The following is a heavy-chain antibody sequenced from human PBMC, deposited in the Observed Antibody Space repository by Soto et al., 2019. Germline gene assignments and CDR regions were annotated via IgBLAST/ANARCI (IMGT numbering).Heavy chain of an antibody. CDR2: INHSGST. Sequence: PSETLSLTCAVYGGSFSGYYWSWIRQPPGKGLEWIGEINHSGSTNYNPSLKSRVTISVDTSRNQFSLKLTSLTAADTALYYCARHEPSDLAESWFDPWGQGTLVTVSS. CDR1: GGSFSGYY. J-gene: IGHJ5*02. CDR3: ARHEPSDLAESWFDP. D-gene: IGHD2-21*01. V-gene: IGHV4-34*01.